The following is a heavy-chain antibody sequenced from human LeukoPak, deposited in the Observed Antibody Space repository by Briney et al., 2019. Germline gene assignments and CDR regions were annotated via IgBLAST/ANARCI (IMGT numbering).Heavy chain of an antibody. D-gene: IGHD3-22*01. CDR2: INPNSGGT. CDR1: GYTSTGYY. J-gene: IGHJ4*02. V-gene: IGHV1-2*02. CDR3: ARRRKWNDRSFYYFDY. Sequence: ASVKVSCKASGYTSTGYYMHWVRQAPGQGLEWMGWINPNSGGTNYAQKFQGRVTMTRDTSISTAYMELSRLRSDDTAVYYCARRRKWNDRSFYYFDYWGQGTLVTVSS.